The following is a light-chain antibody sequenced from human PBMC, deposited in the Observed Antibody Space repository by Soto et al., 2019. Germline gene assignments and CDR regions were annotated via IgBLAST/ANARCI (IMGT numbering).Light chain of an antibody. V-gene: IGKV3-15*01. Sequence: EIVRTQSPATLSVSPGGRATLSCRSSQSISDTLAWYQQKPGQAPRLLIYGASTRATGIPARFSGSGSGTDFTLTISRLEPEDFAVYYCQQYGSSPLTFGQGTRLEI. CDR1: QSISDT. CDR3: QQYGSSPLT. CDR2: GAS. J-gene: IGKJ5*01.